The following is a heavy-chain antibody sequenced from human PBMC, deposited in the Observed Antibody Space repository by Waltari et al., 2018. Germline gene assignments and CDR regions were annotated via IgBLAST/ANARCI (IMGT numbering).Heavy chain of an antibody. V-gene: IGHV1-2*02. Sequence: QVQLVQSGAEVKKPGASVKVSCKASGYTLHGYYMHLVRQAPGQGLEWMGRINPNSCGTNYAQKFQGRVTMTRDTSISTAYMELSRLRSDDTAVYYCARDAMVQRVIDYWGQGTLVTVSS. CDR3: ARDAMVQRVIDY. CDR2: INPNSCGT. CDR1: GYTLHGYY. J-gene: IGHJ4*02. D-gene: IGHD3-10*01.